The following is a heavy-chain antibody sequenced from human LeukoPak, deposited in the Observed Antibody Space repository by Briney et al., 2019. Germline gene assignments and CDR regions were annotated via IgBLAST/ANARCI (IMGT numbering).Heavy chain of an antibody. Sequence: PGGSLRLSCAASGFTFSSYSMNWVRQAPGKGLEWVSSISSSSSYIYYADSVKGRFTSSRDNAKNSLYLQMNSLRAEDTAVYYCARDSSSSSEWFDPWGQGTLVTVSS. CDR1: GFTFSSYS. V-gene: IGHV3-21*01. CDR2: ISSSSSYI. CDR3: ARDSSSSSEWFDP. D-gene: IGHD6-13*01. J-gene: IGHJ5*02.